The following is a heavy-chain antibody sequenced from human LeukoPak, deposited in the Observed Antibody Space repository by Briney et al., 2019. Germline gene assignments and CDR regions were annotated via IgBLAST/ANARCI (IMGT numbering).Heavy chain of an antibody. Sequence: SETLSLTCTVSGGSFSSGSYYWSWIRQPPGKGLEWIGYIYYSGSTNYNPSLKSRVTISVDTSKNQFSLKLSSVTAADTAVYYCARLTKHYGPPMRDAFDIWGQGTMVTVSS. D-gene: IGHD3-10*01. J-gene: IGHJ3*02. V-gene: IGHV4-61*01. CDR1: GGSFSSGSYY. CDR2: IYYSGST. CDR3: ARLTKHYGPPMRDAFDI.